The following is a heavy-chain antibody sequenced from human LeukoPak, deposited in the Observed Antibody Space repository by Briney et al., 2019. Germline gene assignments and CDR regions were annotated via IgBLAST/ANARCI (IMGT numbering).Heavy chain of an antibody. D-gene: IGHD5/OR15-5a*01. CDR3: ARELGSKCPNWYLDL. CDR1: GGSISDFY. Sequence: PSETLSLTCTVSGGSISDFYWSWIRLSPRKGLEWIGYSNYCWNTNSYSSLKRRVTILVDTSKQQLSLKLSSVTAADTAVYDCARELGSKCPNWYLDLWGRGTLVSVSS. CDR2: SNYCWNT. V-gene: IGHV4-59*01. J-gene: IGHJ2*01.